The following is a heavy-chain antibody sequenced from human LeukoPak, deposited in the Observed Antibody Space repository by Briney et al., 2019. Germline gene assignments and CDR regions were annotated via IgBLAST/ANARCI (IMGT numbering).Heavy chain of an antibody. Sequence: GGSLRLSCAASGFTFSSYEMNWVRQAPGKGLEWVSYISSSGSTIYYADSVKGRFTISRDNAKNSLYLQMNSLRAEDTAVYYCAELGITMFGGVWGKGTTVTISS. CDR2: ISSSGSTI. D-gene: IGHD3-10*02. CDR1: GFTFSSYE. V-gene: IGHV3-48*03. J-gene: IGHJ6*04. CDR3: AELGITMFGGV.